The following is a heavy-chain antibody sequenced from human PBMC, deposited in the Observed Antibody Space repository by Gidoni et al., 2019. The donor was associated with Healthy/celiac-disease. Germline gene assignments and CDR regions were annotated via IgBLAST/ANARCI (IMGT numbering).Heavy chain of an antibody. Sequence: EVTLLESGGGLVQPGGSLRLSCAASGCTFSGYAMSWGRQAPGKGLEWVSAISGSGGSTYYADSVKGRFTISRDNSKNTLYLQMNSLRAEDTAVYYCAKESHYYDSSGYYHRGAFDIWGQGTMVTVSS. CDR2: ISGSGGST. CDR1: GCTFSGYA. V-gene: IGHV3-23*01. D-gene: IGHD3-22*01. CDR3: AKESHYYDSSGYYHRGAFDI. J-gene: IGHJ3*02.